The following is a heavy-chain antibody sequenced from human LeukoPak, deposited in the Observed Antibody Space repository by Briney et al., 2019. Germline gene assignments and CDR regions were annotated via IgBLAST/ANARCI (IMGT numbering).Heavy chain of an antibody. D-gene: IGHD3-22*01. V-gene: IGHV4-34*01. CDR3: ARLSSGLDA. Sequence: SETLSLTCTVYGGSFSDYYWTWIRQPPGKWLEWIGEINHSGRTNYNASLRSRVTISIDTSMKQFSLKLSSVTAADSAVHYCARLSSGLDAWGQGTLVTVSS. CDR1: GGSFSDYY. CDR2: INHSGRT. J-gene: IGHJ5*02.